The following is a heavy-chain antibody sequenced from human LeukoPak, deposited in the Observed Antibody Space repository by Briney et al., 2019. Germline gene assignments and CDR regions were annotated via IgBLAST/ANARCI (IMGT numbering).Heavy chain of an antibody. Sequence: GSSVKVSCKASGGTFSSYAISWVRQAPGQGLEWMGGIIPIFGTANYAQKFQGRVTITADESTSTAYMELSSLRSEDTAVYYCARGHREWALEVSYSGDAFDIWGQGTMVTVSS. CDR3: ARGHREWALEVSYSGDAFDI. J-gene: IGHJ3*02. D-gene: IGHD1-26*01. CDR1: GGTFSSYA. V-gene: IGHV1-69*01. CDR2: IIPIFGTA.